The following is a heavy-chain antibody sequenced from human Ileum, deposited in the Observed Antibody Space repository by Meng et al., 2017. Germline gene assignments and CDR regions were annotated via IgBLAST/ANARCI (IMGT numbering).Heavy chain of an antibody. CDR1: GGSGSSNIAA. Sequence: QGQLQMSGPGLVQPSPTLSLTCAVSGGSGSSNIAAWNWIRQSPLRGLEWLGRTYYRSKWYSEYAVSVKSRISITPDTSKNQFSLQMNSVTPEDTAVYYCASGSGSLDYWGPGTLVTVSS. V-gene: IGHV6-1*01. CDR3: ASGSGSLDY. J-gene: IGHJ4*02. D-gene: IGHD3-3*01. CDR2: TYYRSKWYS.